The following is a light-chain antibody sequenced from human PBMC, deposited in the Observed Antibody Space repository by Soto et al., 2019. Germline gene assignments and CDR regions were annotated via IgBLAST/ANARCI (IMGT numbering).Light chain of an antibody. CDR3: CSSGGSFVV. Sequence: QSVLTQPRSVSGSPGQSVTISCTGTSSDVGGYNYVSWYQQHPGKAPKLMIYDVSTRPSGVPDRFSGSKSGNTASLTISGLQAEDEADYYCCSSGGSFVVFGGGTKLTVL. V-gene: IGLV2-11*01. CDR1: SSDVGGYNY. CDR2: DVS. J-gene: IGLJ2*01.